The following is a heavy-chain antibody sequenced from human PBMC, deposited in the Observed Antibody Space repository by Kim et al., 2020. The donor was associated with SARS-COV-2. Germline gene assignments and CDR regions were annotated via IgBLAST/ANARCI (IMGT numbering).Heavy chain of an antibody. CDR1: VGSFSGYY. D-gene: IGHD3-9*01. J-gene: IGHJ4*02. V-gene: IGHV4-34*01. Sequence: SETLSLTCAVYVGSFSGYYWSWIRQPPGKGLERIGKMSDSGSTNYNQSLKSRVTISLDTSKNQFSLKLSSVAAADTATYYCARAAHYDTLTGSLDYWGQGTLVTVSA. CDR2: MSDSGST. CDR3: ARAAHYDTLTGSLDY.